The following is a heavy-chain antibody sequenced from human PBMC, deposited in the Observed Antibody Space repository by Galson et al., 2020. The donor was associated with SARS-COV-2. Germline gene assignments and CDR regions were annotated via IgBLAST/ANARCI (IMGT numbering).Heavy chain of an antibody. CDR1: GFTVSGIY. V-gene: IGHV3-66*01. J-gene: IGHJ3*02. Sequence: GESLKISCAASGFTVSGIYMSWVRQAPGKGLEWVSVIYNGDSTNYADSVKGRFTTSRDNSKNTPFLQMNSLRAEDTAVYYCARGNYYDYGFEIWGQGTMGTVSS. D-gene: IGHD3-3*01. CDR3: ARGNYYDYGFEI. CDR2: IYNGDST.